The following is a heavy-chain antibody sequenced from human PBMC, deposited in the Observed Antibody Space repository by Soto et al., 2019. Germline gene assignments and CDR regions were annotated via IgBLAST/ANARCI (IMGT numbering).Heavy chain of an antibody. Sequence: GSGPTLVNPTQTLTLTCTFSRFSLSTTGVGVSWIRQPPGKALEWLALIYWHDDERYSPSLKSRLTITKDTSKNQVVLTVTNMDPVDTATYYCAHRGGATVGLYYFDYWGQGALVTVSS. V-gene: IGHV2-5*01. J-gene: IGHJ4*02. CDR2: IYWHDDE. CDR1: RFSLSTTGVG. CDR3: AHRGGATVGLYYFDY. D-gene: IGHD3-16*01.